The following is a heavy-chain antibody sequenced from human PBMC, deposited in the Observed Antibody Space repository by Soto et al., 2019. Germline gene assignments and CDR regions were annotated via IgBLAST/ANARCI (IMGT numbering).Heavy chain of an antibody. D-gene: IGHD2-21*01. CDR2: TFTGGST. V-gene: IGHV3-53*03. J-gene: IGHJ6*04. CDR1: GFSVTTNY. Sequence: EVQLVETGGGLIQPGGSLRLSCLASGFSVTTNYIIWVRQPPGKGLEWVSTTFTGGSTHYADSLKDRFSISRDNSKNTVYLQMNNLRVEYTAVYYCANESPGDVLGWGFGMDVGGECSAVSVSS. CDR3: ANESPGDVLGWGFGMDV.